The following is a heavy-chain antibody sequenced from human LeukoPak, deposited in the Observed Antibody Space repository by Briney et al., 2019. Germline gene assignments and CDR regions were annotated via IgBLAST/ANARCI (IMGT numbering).Heavy chain of an antibody. V-gene: IGHV3-23*01. D-gene: IGHD3-16*01. CDR3: ARLVGVSPLDY. J-gene: IGHJ4*02. Sequence: GGSLRLSCAASGFDFSNYAMYWVRQAPRRGLEWVSEISGSPDNTYYADSVKGRFATSRDKSKNMLYLQMNSLRAEDTAVYYCARLVGVSPLDYWGQGTPVTVSS. CDR2: ISGSPDNT. CDR1: GFDFSNYA.